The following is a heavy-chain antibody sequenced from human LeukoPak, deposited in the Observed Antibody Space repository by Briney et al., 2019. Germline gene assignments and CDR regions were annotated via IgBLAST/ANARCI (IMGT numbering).Heavy chain of an antibody. J-gene: IGHJ4*02. Sequence: GASLQISCKSSGSSFTSYWIGWVRQMPGKGLEWMGIIYPGDSDTKYSPSFQGQVTISADKSISTAYLQWSSLKASDTAMYYCARGSLASSGGSFFDYWGQGTLVTVSS. CDR3: ARGSLASSGGSFFDY. V-gene: IGHV5-51*01. CDR1: GSSFTSYW. D-gene: IGHD2-15*01. CDR2: IYPGDSDT.